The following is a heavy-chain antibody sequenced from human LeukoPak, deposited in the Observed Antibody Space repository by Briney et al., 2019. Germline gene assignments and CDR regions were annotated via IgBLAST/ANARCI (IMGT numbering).Heavy chain of an antibody. CDR1: GYSISSGYY. CDR3: ARGRRYPKTYYYYYMDV. CDR2: IYHSGST. D-gene: IGHD1-14*01. V-gene: IGHV4-38-2*02. J-gene: IGHJ6*03. Sequence: SETLSLTCTVSGYSISSGYYWGWIRQPPGKGLEWIGSIYHSGSTYYNPSLKSRVTISVDTSKNQFSLKLSSVTAADTAVYYCARGRRYPKTYYYYYMDVWGKGTTVTVSS.